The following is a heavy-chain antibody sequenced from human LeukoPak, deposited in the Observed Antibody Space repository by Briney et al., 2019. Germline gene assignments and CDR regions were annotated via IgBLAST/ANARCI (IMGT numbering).Heavy chain of an antibody. CDR3: ARGSGYDE. CDR1: GGSFSGYY. CDR2: INHSGST. Sequence: SETLSLTCAVYGGSFSGYYWSWIRQPPGKGLEWIGEINHSGSTNYNPSLKSRVTISVDTSKNQFSLKLSSVTAADTAVYYCARGSGYDEWGQGTLVTVSS. V-gene: IGHV4-34*01. D-gene: IGHD5-12*01. J-gene: IGHJ4*02.